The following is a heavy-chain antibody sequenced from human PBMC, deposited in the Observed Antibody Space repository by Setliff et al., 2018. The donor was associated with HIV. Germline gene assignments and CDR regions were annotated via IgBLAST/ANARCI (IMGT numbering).Heavy chain of an antibody. V-gene: IGHV3-66*01. CDR2: IYAGGST. D-gene: IGHD3-3*01. Sequence: GGSLRLSCAASGFTFSSYWVDWVRQAPGKGLEWVSVIYAGGSTYYADSVKGRFTISRDNSKNMLYLQMDSLRVEDTAVYYCARDYLYYNLYNGSPVYGMDVWGQGTTVTVSS. CDR3: ARDYLYYNLYNGSPVYGMDV. J-gene: IGHJ6*02. CDR1: GFTFSSYW.